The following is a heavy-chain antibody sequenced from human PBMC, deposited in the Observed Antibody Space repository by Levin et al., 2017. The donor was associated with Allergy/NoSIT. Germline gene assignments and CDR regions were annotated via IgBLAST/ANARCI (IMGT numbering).Heavy chain of an antibody. CDR1: GFTFSSYA. Sequence: QTGGSLRLSCAASGFTFSSYAMSWVRQAPGKGLEWVSAISGSGGSTYYADSVKGRFTISRDNSKNTLYLQMNSLRAEDTAVYYCANPSPDYSYYYGMDVWGQGTTVTVSS. V-gene: IGHV3-23*01. J-gene: IGHJ6*02. CDR3: ANPSPDYSYYYGMDV. CDR2: ISGSGGST.